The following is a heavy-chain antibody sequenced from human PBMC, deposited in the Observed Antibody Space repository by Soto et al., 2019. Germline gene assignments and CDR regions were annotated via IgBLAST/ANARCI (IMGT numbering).Heavy chain of an antibody. CDR2: ITSRGRT. J-gene: IGHJ5*02. Sequence: QVQLRESGPGLVKPSQTMSLTCSVSGASVAGGSYYWSWVRQPPGKGLEWIGIITSRGRTFYNPSLTSRGTISADTSKNELSRQLTFVSAADTAVYYGARDTYSGYDFGLWGQGTLVTVSS. V-gene: IGHV4-30-4*01. D-gene: IGHD5-12*01. CDR3: ARDTYSGYDFGL. CDR1: GASVAGGSYY.